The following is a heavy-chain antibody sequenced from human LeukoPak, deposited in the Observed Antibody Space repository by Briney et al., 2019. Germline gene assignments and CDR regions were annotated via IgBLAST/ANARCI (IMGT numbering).Heavy chain of an antibody. CDR2: IYYSGST. J-gene: IGHJ3*02. V-gene: IGHV4-39*01. CDR3: ARPDIVVVPAASGAFDI. CDR1: GGSISSSSYY. Sequence: SETLSLTCTVSGGSISSSSYYWGWIRQPPGKGLEWIGSIYYSGSTYYNPSLKGRVTISVDTSKNQFSLKLSSVTASDTAVYYCARPDIVVVPAASGAFDIWGQGTMVTVSS. D-gene: IGHD2-2*01.